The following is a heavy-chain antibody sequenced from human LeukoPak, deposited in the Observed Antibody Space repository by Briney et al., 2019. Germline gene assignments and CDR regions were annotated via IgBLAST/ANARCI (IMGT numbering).Heavy chain of an antibody. V-gene: IGHV3-48*01. Sequence: PGGSLRLSCAASGFTFSSYSLNWVRQTPGKGLEWVSYISSDSRMVNYADSVKGRFTISRDNSQNTMYLQMSSLRAEDTALYYCARYPGRTEVRPYDHWGQGTLVTVSS. CDR2: ISSDSRMV. J-gene: IGHJ4*02. CDR3: ARYPGRTEVRPYDH. D-gene: IGHD3-22*01. CDR1: GFTFSSYS.